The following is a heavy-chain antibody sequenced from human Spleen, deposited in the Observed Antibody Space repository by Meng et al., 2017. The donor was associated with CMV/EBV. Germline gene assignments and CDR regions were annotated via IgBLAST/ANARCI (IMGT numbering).Heavy chain of an antibody. J-gene: IGHJ4*02. CDR1: GGSFSGYY. CDR2: INHSGST. Sequence: QVLLQQWGAGLLKTSETLALPCAVYGGSFSGYYWSWIRQPPGKGLEWIGEINHSGSTNYNPSLKSRVTISVDTSKNQFSLKLSSVTAADTAVYYCASHLSVGGYWGQGTLVTVSS. D-gene: IGHD2-8*02. CDR3: ASHLSVGGY. V-gene: IGHV4-34*01.